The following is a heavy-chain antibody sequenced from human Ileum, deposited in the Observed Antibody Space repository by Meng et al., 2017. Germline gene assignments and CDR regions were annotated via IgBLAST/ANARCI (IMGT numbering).Heavy chain of an antibody. CDR1: GTPISKYF. CDR3: AKGLGSDYDYTWFDS. CDR2: VHSIGNT. Sequence: AHLPVSCHRLVGLSEPLSLTRPVCGTPISKYFLNWYRQPAGKGLELIGRVHSIGNTRYNPSLESRITMSIDTSENQFSLLLSSVTAADTAVYYCAKGLGSDYDYTWFDSWGQGTLVTVSS. V-gene: IGHV4-4*07. D-gene: IGHD5-12*01. J-gene: IGHJ5*01.